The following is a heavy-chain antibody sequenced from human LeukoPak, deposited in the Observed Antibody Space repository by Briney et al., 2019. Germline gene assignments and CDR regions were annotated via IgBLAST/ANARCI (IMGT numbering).Heavy chain of an antibody. D-gene: IGHD3-22*01. CDR2: IYYSGST. CDR3: AKVSDRDSSGYYWGFEY. V-gene: IGHV4-59*08. CDR1: GGSISGYY. J-gene: IGHJ4*02. Sequence: SETLSLTCTVSGGSISGYYWSRIRQPPGKGLECIGYIYYSGSTNYNPSLKSRVTISVDTSRNQFSRKLTSVTAADTAVYYCAKVSDRDSSGYYWGFEYWGQGTLVTVSS.